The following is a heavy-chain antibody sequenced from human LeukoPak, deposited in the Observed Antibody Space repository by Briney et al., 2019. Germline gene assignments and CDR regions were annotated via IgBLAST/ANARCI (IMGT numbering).Heavy chain of an antibody. CDR3: ATIEAVRFHY. V-gene: IGHV3-7*01. J-gene: IGHJ4*02. Sequence: PGGSLRLSCAASGFAFNTYSMNWVRQAPGKGLEWVANIKQDGSEKYYVDSVKGRFTISRDNAKNSLYLQMNSLRVEDTAVYYCATIEAVRFHYWGQGTLVTVSS. D-gene: IGHD6-19*01. CDR2: IKQDGSEK. CDR1: GFAFNTYS.